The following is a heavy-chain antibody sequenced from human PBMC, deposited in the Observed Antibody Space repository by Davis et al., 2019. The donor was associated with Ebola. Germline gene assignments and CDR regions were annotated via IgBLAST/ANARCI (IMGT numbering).Heavy chain of an antibody. CDR1: GGSISTITFY. D-gene: IGHD6-6*01. CDR2: IYYSGST. J-gene: IGHJ4*02. V-gene: IGHV4-61*05. Sequence: MPSETLSLTCTVSGGSISTITFYWGWIRQPPGKGLEWIGYIYYSGSTNYNPSLKSRVTISVDTSKNQFSLKLSSVTAADTAVYYCARQVDTSSSPFDYWGQGTLVTVSS. CDR3: ARQVDTSSSPFDY.